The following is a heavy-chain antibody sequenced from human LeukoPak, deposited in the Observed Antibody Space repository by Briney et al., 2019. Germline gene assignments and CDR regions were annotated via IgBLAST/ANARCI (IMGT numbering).Heavy chain of an antibody. CDR1: GSTFSSYA. Sequence: SVKVSRKGSGSTFSSYAISWVRQAPGQGLEWMGGIIPIFGTANYAQKFQGRVTITADESTSTAYMELSSLRSEDTAVYYCARPRGYSYGYGGPFDYWGQGTLVTVSS. J-gene: IGHJ4*02. D-gene: IGHD5-18*01. CDR3: ARPRGYSYGYGGPFDY. CDR2: IIPIFGTA. V-gene: IGHV1-69*01.